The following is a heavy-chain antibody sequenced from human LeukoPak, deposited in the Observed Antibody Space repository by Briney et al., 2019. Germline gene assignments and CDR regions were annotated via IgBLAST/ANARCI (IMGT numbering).Heavy chain of an antibody. CDR1: GGSISSSSYY. V-gene: IGHV4-39*01. J-gene: IGHJ5*02. D-gene: IGHD3-22*01. CDR3: APTYYYDSSGYYGP. Sequence: SETLSLTCTVSGGSISSSSYYWGWIGQPPGKGLEWIGSIYYSGSTYYNPSLKSRVTISVDTSKNQFSLKLSSVTAADTAVYYCAPTYYYDSSGYYGPWGQGTLVTVSS. CDR2: IYYSGST.